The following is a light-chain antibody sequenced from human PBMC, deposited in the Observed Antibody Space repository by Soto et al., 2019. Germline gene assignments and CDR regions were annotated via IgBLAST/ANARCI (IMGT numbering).Light chain of an antibody. Sequence: DIVLPQSPATLSLSPGERATLSCRASQSVNSYLAWYQQKPGQAPRLLIYDASNRATGIPARFSGSGSGTDFTLTISSLEPEDFAVYYCQQRSNWPTFGQGTKLEIK. CDR3: QQRSNWPT. V-gene: IGKV3-11*01. CDR1: QSVNSY. J-gene: IGKJ2*01. CDR2: DAS.